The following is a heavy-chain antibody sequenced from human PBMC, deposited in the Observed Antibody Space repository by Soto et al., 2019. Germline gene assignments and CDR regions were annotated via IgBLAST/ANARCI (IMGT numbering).Heavy chain of an antibody. V-gene: IGHV1-46*03. D-gene: IGHD3-16*01. CDR3: ARDGGRGRDAFDI. CDR2: INPNGGST. Sequence: GASVKVSCKASGYTFTSYGISWVRQAPGQGLEWMGIINPNGGSTSYAQKFQGRVTMTRDTSTSTVYMELSSLRSEDTAVYYCARDGGRGRDAFDIWGQGTMVTVSS. CDR1: GYTFTSYG. J-gene: IGHJ3*02.